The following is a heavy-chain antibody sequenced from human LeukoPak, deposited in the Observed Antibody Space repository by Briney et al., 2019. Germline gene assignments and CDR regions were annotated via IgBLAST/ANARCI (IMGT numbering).Heavy chain of an antibody. Sequence: ASVKVSCKASGYTFTGYYMHWVRQAPGQGLEWMGWINPNIGGTTYAQKFQGRVTMTRDTSITTAYMELRRLRSDDTAVYFCARGQDNWNFRFDYWGQGTLVTVSS. CDR1: GYTFTGYY. J-gene: IGHJ4*02. V-gene: IGHV1-2*02. CDR2: INPNIGGT. D-gene: IGHD1-7*01. CDR3: ARGQDNWNFRFDY.